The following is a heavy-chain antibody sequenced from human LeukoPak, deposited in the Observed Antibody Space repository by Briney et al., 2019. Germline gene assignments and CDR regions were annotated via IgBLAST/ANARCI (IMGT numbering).Heavy chain of an antibody. CDR3: ARGLPYDSSGYYGRYDRDY. J-gene: IGHJ4*02. CDR2: IYTSGST. V-gene: IGHV4-4*07. D-gene: IGHD3-22*01. CDR1: GGSISSYY. Sequence: SETLSLTCTVSGGSISSYYWSWIRQPAGKGLEWIGRIYTSGSTNYNPSLKSRVTISVDTSKNQFSLKLSSVTAADTAVYYCARGLPYDSSGYYGRYDRDYWGQGTLVTVSS.